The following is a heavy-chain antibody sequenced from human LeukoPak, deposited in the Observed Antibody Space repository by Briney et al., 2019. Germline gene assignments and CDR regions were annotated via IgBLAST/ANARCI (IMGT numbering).Heavy chain of an antibody. Sequence: GGSLRLSCAASGFTVSSNYMSWVRQAPGKGLEWVSVIYSGGSTYYADSVKGRFTIFRDNSKNTLYLQMNSLRAEDTAVYYCAKRGGQWLETYYFDYWGQGTLVTVSS. D-gene: IGHD6-19*01. J-gene: IGHJ4*02. V-gene: IGHV3-53*01. CDR3: AKRGGQWLETYYFDY. CDR2: IYSGGST. CDR1: GFTVSSNY.